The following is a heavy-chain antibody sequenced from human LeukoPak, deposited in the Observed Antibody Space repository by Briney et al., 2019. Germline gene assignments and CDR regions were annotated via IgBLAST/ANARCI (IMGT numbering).Heavy chain of an antibody. CDR1: GFTFSSSA. D-gene: IGHD5-18*01. CDR2: ISYDGSNK. J-gene: IGHJ4*02. Sequence: GGSLRLSCAASGFTFSSSAMPWVRQAPDKGLEWVAVISYDGSNKYYADSVKGRFTTSRGNSKNTLYLQMNSLRADDTAVYYCARGGYSYGHGYWGQGTLVTVSS. V-gene: IGHV3-30-3*01. CDR3: ARGGYSYGHGY.